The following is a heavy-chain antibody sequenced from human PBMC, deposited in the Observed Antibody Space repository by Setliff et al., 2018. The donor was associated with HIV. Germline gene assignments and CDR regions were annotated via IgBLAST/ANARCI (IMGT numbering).Heavy chain of an antibody. V-gene: IGHV3-7*03. CDR3: ARVLLITNAVYGVVSNRFDP. D-gene: IGHD3-3*01. CDR2: ISPDGNRN. J-gene: IGHJ5*02. Sequence: GESLKISCAASGFTFGNFWMHWVRQAPGKGLEWVASISPDGNRNHCVGSVKGRFTASRDNAKSPLYLQMNSLRAEDTAVYFCARVLLITNAVYGVVSNRFDPWGRGSQVTVSS. CDR1: GFTFGNFW.